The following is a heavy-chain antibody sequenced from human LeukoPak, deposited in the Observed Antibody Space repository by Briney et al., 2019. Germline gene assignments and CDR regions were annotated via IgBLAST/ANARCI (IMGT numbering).Heavy chain of an antibody. CDR2: IKEDGSEK. D-gene: IGHD6-13*01. CDR3: ASGRQLGY. CDR1: GFAFSNYW. Sequence: GGSLRLSCAASGFAFSNYWMSWVRQAPGKGLEWVANIKEDGSEKYYVDSVKGRFTISRDNARNSLYLQMNSLRAEDTAVYYCASGRQLGYWGQGTLVTVSS. V-gene: IGHV3-7*01. J-gene: IGHJ4*02.